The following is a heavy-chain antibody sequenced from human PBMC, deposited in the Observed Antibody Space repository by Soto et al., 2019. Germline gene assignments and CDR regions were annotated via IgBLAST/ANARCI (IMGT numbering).Heavy chain of an antibody. Sequence: QVQLVEAGGGVVQPGRSLRLSCAASGFSFRDCGMHWVRQAPGKGLEWVSVIWYDGSTKYYGDSVKGRFTISRDTFKNTLYLQMDSLRAEDTAVYYCARDLGLPLGSLKNDAFHLWGQGTMFTVSS. CDR3: ARDLGLPLGSLKNDAFHL. J-gene: IGHJ3*01. D-gene: IGHD1-26*01. V-gene: IGHV3-33*01. CDR1: GFSFRDCG. CDR2: IWYDGSTK.